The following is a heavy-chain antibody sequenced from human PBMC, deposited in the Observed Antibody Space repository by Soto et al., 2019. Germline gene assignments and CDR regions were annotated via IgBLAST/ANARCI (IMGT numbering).Heavy chain of an antibody. J-gene: IGHJ5*02. CDR1: GFTFNSYA. V-gene: IGHV3-23*01. CDR3: VTSVSYSGTYPGWFDP. D-gene: IGHD1-26*01. CDR2: ISGSGTRT. Sequence: EVQMLASGGGLVQPGGSLRLSCAASGFTFNSYAMSWVRQAPGTGLEWVSAISGSGTRTFYADSVQGRFTISRDNSKNTLFLQMNSLRVEDTALYYCVTSVSYSGTYPGWFDPWGPGTLVTVSS.